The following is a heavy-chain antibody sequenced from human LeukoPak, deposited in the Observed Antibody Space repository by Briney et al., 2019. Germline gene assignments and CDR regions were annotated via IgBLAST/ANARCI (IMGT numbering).Heavy chain of an antibody. CDR3: TRQDCSGGSCSYVDY. J-gene: IGHJ4*02. D-gene: IGHD2-15*01. Sequence: PGGSLKLSCAASGFTFSGSDMHWVRQASGKGLEWVGFIRSKPHSYTTVYAASVQGRFTISRDDSKNTAYLQMNSLKAEDTAVYYCTRQDCSGGSCSYVDYWGQGTLVTVSS. CDR1: GFTFSGSD. CDR2: IRSKPHSYTT. V-gene: IGHV3-73*01.